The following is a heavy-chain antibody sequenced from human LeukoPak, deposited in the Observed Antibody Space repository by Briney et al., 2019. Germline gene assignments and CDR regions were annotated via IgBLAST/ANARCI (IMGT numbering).Heavy chain of an antibody. CDR2: ISSSSSYI. Sequence: GGSLTLSCAASGFTFSSYRMNWLRQPPGKGLDGVSPISSSSSYIYYADSVKGRFTISRDNAKNSLYLQMISLRAEDASVYYCAVCYSIYCGGDCSPFDYWGQGTLVTVSS. D-gene: IGHD2-21*02. J-gene: IGHJ4*02. CDR1: GFTFSSYR. V-gene: IGHV3-21*01. CDR3: AVCYSIYCGGDCSPFDY.